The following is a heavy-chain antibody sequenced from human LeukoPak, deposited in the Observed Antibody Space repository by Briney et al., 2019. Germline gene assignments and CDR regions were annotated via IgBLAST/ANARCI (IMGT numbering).Heavy chain of an antibody. CDR3: AREVDYYDSSGYYSSRYFQH. CDR2: IYSGGST. D-gene: IGHD3-22*01. CDR1: GFTVSSNY. V-gene: IGHV3-53*01. J-gene: IGHJ1*01. Sequence: GGSLRLSCAASGFTVSSNYMSWVRQAPGKGLEWVSVIYSGGSTYYADSVKGRFTISTDNSKNTLYLQMNSLRAEDTPVYYCAREVDYYDSSGYYSSRYFQHWGQGTLVTVSS.